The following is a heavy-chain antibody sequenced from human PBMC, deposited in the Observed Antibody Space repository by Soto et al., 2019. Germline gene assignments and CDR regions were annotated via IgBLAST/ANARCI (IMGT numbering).Heavy chain of an antibody. J-gene: IGHJ3*02. D-gene: IGHD6-19*01. Sequence: SLRLSCAASGFTVTNAWMNWVRQAPGKGLEWVGRIKSKTDGGTTDFPAPVKGRFTISRDDSKNTLYLQMSSLKTEDTAMYYCTKEMRHSSGWYGAFDIWGQGIMVTVSS. V-gene: IGHV3-15*01. CDR3: TKEMRHSSGWYGAFDI. CDR2: IKSKTDGGTT. CDR1: GFTVTNAW.